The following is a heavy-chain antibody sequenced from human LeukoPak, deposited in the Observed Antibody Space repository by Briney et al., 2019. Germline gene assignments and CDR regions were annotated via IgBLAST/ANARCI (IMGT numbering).Heavy chain of an antibody. CDR1: GFTFSSYA. V-gene: IGHV3-23*01. CDR2: ISGSGGST. D-gene: IGHD3-3*01. CDR3: AKGSIFGVVITDDY. J-gene: IGHJ4*02. Sequence: GGSLRLSCAASGFTFSSYAMSWVRQAPGKRLEWVSAISGSGGSTYYADSVKGRFTISRDNSKNTLYLQMNSLRAEDTAVYYCAKGSIFGVVITDDYWGQGTLVTVSS.